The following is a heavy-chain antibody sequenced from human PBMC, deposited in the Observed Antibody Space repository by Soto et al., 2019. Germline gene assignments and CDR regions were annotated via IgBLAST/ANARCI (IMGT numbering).Heavy chain of an antibody. CDR2: IYYSGST. Sequence: SSETLSLTCTVSGGSISSSSYYWGWIRQPPGKGLEWIGSIYYSGSTYYNPSLKSRVTISVDTSKNQFSLKLSSVTAADTAVYYCARGLSRGYSYGYVYWGQGTLVTVSS. CDR1: GGSISSSSYY. J-gene: IGHJ4*02. CDR3: ARGLSRGYSYGYVY. D-gene: IGHD5-18*01. V-gene: IGHV4-39*01.